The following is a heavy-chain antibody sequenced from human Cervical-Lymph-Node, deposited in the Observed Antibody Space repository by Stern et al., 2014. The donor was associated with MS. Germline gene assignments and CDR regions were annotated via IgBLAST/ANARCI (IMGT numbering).Heavy chain of an antibody. Sequence: VQLLESGGGVVQPGRSLRLSCAASGFTFSSYGMHWVRQAPGKGLEWVAVIWYDGSNKYYADTVRGRFTISRDNSKNTLYLQMNSLRAEDTAVYYCARDRHDLGYCSGGSCDFPDYWGQGTLVTVSS. V-gene: IGHV3-33*01. CDR3: ARDRHDLGYCSGGSCDFPDY. CDR1: GFTFSSYG. J-gene: IGHJ4*02. CDR2: IWYDGSNK. D-gene: IGHD2-15*01.